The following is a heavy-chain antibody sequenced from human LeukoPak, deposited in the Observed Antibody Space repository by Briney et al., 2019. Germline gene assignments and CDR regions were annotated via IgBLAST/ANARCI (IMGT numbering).Heavy chain of an antibody. J-gene: IGHJ4*02. D-gene: IGHD4-17*01. CDR1: GFTVSSNY. Sequence: GGSLRLSCAASGFTVSSNYMSWVRQAPGKGLEWVSVIYSGGSTYYADSVKGRFTISRDNSKNTLYLQMNSLRAEDTAVYYCARDSYGDYASLDYWGQGTLVTVSS. V-gene: IGHV3-66*01. CDR2: IYSGGST. CDR3: ARDSYGDYASLDY.